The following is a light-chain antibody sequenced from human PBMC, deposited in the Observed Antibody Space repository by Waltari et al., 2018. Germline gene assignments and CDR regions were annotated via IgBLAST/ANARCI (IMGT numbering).Light chain of an antibody. CDR2: GAS. CDR1: QSVSSSY. Sequence: EIVLTQPPGTLSLSPGERATLPCRASQSVSSSYLAWYQQKPGQAPRLLIYGASSRATGIPDRFSGSGSGTDFTLTISRLEPEDFAVYYCQQYGSSPQTFGGGTKVEIK. V-gene: IGKV3-20*01. J-gene: IGKJ4*01. CDR3: QQYGSSPQT.